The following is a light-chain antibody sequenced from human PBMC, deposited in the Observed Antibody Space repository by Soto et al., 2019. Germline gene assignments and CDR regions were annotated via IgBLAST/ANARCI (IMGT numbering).Light chain of an antibody. V-gene: IGKV1-5*01. CDR2: DAS. Sequence: MTQSPATLSASVGDGVTITCRASQSISNRLAWYQQKPGKAPKYLIYDASSLDSGAPSRFSGSGSATEFILTISSLQPDDFATYHCQHYGGVWTFGQGTKVGIK. CDR1: QSISNR. CDR3: QHYGGVWT. J-gene: IGKJ1*01.